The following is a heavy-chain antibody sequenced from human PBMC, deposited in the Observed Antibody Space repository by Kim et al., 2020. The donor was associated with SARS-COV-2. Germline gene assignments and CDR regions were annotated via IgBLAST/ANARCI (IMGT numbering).Heavy chain of an antibody. CDR1: GFTFSNAW. CDR3: TTDAAAGNYFDY. CDR2: IKSKTDGGTT. Sequence: GGSLRLSCAASGFTFSNAWMSWVRQAPGKGLEWVGRIKSKTDGGTTDYAAPVKGRFTISRDDSKNTLYLQMNSLKTEDIAVYYCTTDAAAGNYFDYWGQGTLVTVSS. V-gene: IGHV3-15*01. D-gene: IGHD6-13*01. J-gene: IGHJ4*02.